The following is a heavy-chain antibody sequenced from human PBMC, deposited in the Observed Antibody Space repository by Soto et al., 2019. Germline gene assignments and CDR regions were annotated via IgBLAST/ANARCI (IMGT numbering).Heavy chain of an antibody. CDR3: ARGREKAHDYGDYVGGWYFDY. CDR1: GGSISSGGYY. D-gene: IGHD4-17*01. CDR2: IYYSGST. J-gene: IGHJ4*02. V-gene: IGHV4-31*03. Sequence: QVQLQESGPGLVKPSQTLSLTCTVSGGSISSGGYYWSWIRQHPGKGLEWMGYIYYSGSTYYNPSLKSRVTISVDTSKNQFSLKLSSVTAADTAVYYCARGREKAHDYGDYVGGWYFDYWGQRTLVTVSS.